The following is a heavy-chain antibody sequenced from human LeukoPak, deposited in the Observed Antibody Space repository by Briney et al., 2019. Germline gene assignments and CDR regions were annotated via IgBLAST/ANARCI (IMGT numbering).Heavy chain of an antibody. J-gene: IGHJ4*02. D-gene: IGHD3-22*01. CDR2: ISHDGSKK. V-gene: IGHV3-30*03. Sequence: PGGSLRLSCAASGFTFSSYGIHWVRQAPGKGLEWVAVISHDGSKKYYADSVKGRFTISRDNSKNTLYLEMNTLKAEDTAVYYCASSVITTTPVYFDYWGQGTLVTVSS. CDR1: GFTFSSYG. CDR3: ASSVITTTPVYFDY.